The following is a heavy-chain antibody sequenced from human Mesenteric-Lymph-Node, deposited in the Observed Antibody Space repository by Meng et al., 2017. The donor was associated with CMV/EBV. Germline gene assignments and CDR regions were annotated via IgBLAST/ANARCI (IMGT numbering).Heavy chain of an antibody. CDR1: GGSISSYY. CDR2: IYYSGST. D-gene: IGHD4-17*01. V-gene: IGHV4-59*08. J-gene: IGHJ4*02. Sequence: LTCTVSGGSISSYYWGWIRQPPGKRLEWIGYIYYSGSTKYNPSLKSRVTISVDTSKNQFSLKLSSVTAADTAVYYCASLDWDYGDYYWGQGTLVTVSS. CDR3: ASLDWDYGDYY.